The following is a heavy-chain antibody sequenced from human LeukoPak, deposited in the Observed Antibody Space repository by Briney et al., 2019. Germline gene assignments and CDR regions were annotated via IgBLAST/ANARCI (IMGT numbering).Heavy chain of an antibody. CDR2: ISSSSSYI. Sequence: GGSLRPSYAASGFTFSTYAMSWVRQAPGKGLEWVSTISSSSSYIYYADSVKGRFTISRDKAKNSLFLQMNSLRAEDTAVYYCGRLGNTSWYERSDYWGQGTLVTVSS. J-gene: IGHJ4*02. D-gene: IGHD6-13*01. CDR3: GRLGNTSWYERSDY. V-gene: IGHV3-21*01. CDR1: GFTFSTYA.